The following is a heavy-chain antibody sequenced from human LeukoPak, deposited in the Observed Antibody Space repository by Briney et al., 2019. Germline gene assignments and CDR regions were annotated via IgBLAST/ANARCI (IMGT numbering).Heavy chain of an antibody. CDR3: AKDFPWEGQQLVLVSHDAFDI. J-gene: IGHJ3*02. D-gene: IGHD6-13*01. V-gene: IGHV1-2*02. Sequence: ASMKVSCKASGYTFTGYYMHWVRQAPGQGLEWMGWINPNSGGTNYAQKFQGRVTMTRDTSISTAYMELSRLRSDDTAVYYCAKDFPWEGQQLVLVSHDAFDIWGQGTMVTVSS. CDR1: GYTFTGYY. CDR2: INPNSGGT.